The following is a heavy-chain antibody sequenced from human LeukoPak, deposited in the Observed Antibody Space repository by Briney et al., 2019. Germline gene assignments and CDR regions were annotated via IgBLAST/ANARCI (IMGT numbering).Heavy chain of an antibody. D-gene: IGHD4-17*01. CDR1: GGSFSGYY. CDR3: ARAALCERRVRSYGDYVDYFDY. J-gene: IGHJ4*02. V-gene: IGHV4-34*01. CDR2: INHSGST. Sequence: SETLSLTCAVYGGSFSGYYWSWIRQPPGKGLEWIGEINHSGSTNYNPSLKSRVTISVDTSKNQFSLKLSSVTAADTAVYYCARAALCERRVRSYGDYVDYFDYWGQGTLVTVSS.